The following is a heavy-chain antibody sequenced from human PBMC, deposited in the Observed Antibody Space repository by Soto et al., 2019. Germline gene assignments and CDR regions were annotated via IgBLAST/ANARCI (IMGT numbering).Heavy chain of an antibody. J-gene: IGHJ4*02. CDR2: ISGSGGNT. D-gene: IGHD5-12*01. V-gene: IGHV3-23*01. CDR3: AKDIKRGYSGYGNFDY. Sequence: PGGSLRLSCAASGFTFSSYAMSWVRQAPGKGLEWVSAISGSGGNTYYADSVKGRFTISRDNSKNTLYLQMNSLRAEDTAVYYCAKDIKRGYSGYGNFDYWGQGTLVTVSS. CDR1: GFTFSSYA.